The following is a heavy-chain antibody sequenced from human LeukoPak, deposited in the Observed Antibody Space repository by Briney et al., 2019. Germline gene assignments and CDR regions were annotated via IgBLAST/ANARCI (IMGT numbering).Heavy chain of an antibody. V-gene: IGHV3-33*06. CDR1: GYTFSSYG. CDR3: AKDMGLQRYYFDY. Sequence: PGRSLRLSCAASGYTFSSYGMHWVRQAPGKGLEWVAVIWYDGSNKYYADSVKGRFTISRDNSKNTLYLQMNSLRAEDTAVYYCAKDMGLQRYYFDYWGQGTLVTVSS. CDR2: IWYDGSNK. D-gene: IGHD5-24*01. J-gene: IGHJ4*02.